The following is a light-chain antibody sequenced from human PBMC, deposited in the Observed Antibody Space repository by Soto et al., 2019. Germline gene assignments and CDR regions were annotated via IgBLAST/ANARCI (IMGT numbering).Light chain of an antibody. J-gene: IGLJ3*02. CDR3: GTWDNSLSAPWV. Sequence: QAVVTQPPSASGTPGQRVTISCSGSSSNIGSYTVNWYQLLPGTAPKLLIYDNHKRPSGIPDRFSGSKSGTSATLDITGLQTGDEADYYCGTWDNSLSAPWVFGGGTQLTVL. V-gene: IGLV1-51*01. CDR1: SSNIGSYT. CDR2: DNH.